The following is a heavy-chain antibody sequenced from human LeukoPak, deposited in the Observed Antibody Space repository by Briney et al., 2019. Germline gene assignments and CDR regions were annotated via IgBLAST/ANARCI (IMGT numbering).Heavy chain of an antibody. CDR1: GDSGSSSNYY. Sequence: SETLSLTCTVSGDSGSSSNYYWAWIRQPPGKGLEWIGSIYFTGSAYYNPSLKSRVTISADTSKNQFSLKLSSVTAADTAVYYCASRRGLYWGQGTLVTVSS. CDR3: ASRRGLY. D-gene: IGHD6-25*01. V-gene: IGHV4-39*01. J-gene: IGHJ4*02. CDR2: IYFTGSA.